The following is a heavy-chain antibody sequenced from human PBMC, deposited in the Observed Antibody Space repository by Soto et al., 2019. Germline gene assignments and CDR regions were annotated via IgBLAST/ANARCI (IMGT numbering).Heavy chain of an antibody. Sequence: QITLKESGPTLVKPTQTLTLTCTFSGFSLTTSGVGVGWIRQPPGKALEWLALIYWGDDKRYSPSLKNRLTITKDTSKNQVVLTMTNMDPVDTATFYCAHLTTTLPFDYWGQGTLVTVSS. CDR3: AHLTTTLPFDY. V-gene: IGHV2-5*02. D-gene: IGHD4-17*01. CDR2: IYWGDDK. J-gene: IGHJ4*02. CDR1: GFSLTTSGVG.